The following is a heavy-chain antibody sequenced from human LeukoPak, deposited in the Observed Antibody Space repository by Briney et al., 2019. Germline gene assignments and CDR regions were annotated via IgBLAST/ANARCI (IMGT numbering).Heavy chain of an antibody. Sequence: SETLSLTCTVSGYSISSGYYWGWIRQPPGKGLEWIGSIYDSGSTYYNPSLKSRVTISGDTSKNQLSLKLSSVTAADTAVYYCARRRDSSSWYEEDYWGQGTLVTVSS. CDR1: GYSISSGYY. CDR2: IYDSGST. J-gene: IGHJ4*02. V-gene: IGHV4-38-2*02. D-gene: IGHD6-13*01. CDR3: ARRRDSSSWYEEDY.